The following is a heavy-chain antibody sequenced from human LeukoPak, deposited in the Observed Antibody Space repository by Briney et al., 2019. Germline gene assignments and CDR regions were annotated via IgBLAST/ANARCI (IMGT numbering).Heavy chain of an antibody. CDR2: IRTDGTIT. V-gene: IGHV3-74*01. Sequence: GGSLRLSCAASGFTLSSYWMHWVRQAPGKGLVWVSRIRTDGTITTYADSVKGRFSISRDNAKNTLYLQVNSLRVEDTAVYYCAREGTGSYMDVWGKGTTVTVSS. CDR1: GFTLSSYW. CDR3: AREGTGSYMDV. D-gene: IGHD1/OR15-1a*01. J-gene: IGHJ6*03.